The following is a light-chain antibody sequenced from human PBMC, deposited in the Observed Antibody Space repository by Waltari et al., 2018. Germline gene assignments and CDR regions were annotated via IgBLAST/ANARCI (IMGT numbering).Light chain of an antibody. J-gene: IGKJ1*01. CDR3: QQNYAFPRT. Sequence: VIWVTQSPSLLTASTGDTVTIPCRTSQDVKNYFDWYQQKPGKAPELLIYTATFLQTGVPSRFSGSGSGTDFTLTISSLQSEDFATYFCQQNYAFPRTFGQGTKVEVK. CDR1: QDVKNY. V-gene: IGKV1D-8*01. CDR2: TAT.